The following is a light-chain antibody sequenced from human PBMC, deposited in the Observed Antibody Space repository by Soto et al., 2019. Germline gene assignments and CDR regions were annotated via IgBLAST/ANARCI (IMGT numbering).Light chain of an antibody. J-gene: IGLJ2*01. Sequence: QSALTQPASVSGSPGQSITISCTGTSSDVGSYNLVSWYQQYPGKAPKLMIYEGSKRPSGVSNRFSGSKSGNTASLTISGLQAEDEADYYCCSYAGSSTFVVFGGGTKVTLL. CDR2: EGS. CDR3: CSYAGSSTFVV. V-gene: IGLV2-23*03. CDR1: SSDVGSYNL.